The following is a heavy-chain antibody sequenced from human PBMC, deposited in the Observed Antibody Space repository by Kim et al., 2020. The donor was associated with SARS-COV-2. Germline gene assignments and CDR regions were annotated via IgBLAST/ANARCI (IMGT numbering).Heavy chain of an antibody. CDR3: ARVDSGSGWYYFDY. V-gene: IGHV4-59*13. D-gene: IGHD6-19*01. J-gene: IGHJ4*02. CDR2: IYYSGST. Sequence: SETLSLTCTVSGGSISSYYWSWIRQPPGKGLEWIGYIYYSGSTNYNPSLKSRVTISVDTSKNQFSLKLSSVTAADTAVYYCARVDSGSGWYYFDYWGQGTLVTVSS. CDR1: GGSISSYY.